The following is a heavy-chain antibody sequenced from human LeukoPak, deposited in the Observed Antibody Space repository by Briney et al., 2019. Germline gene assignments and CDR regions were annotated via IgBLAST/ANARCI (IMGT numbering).Heavy chain of an antibody. J-gene: IGHJ4*02. CDR2: IYYSGST. Sequence: SETLSLTCTVSGGSISSYYWSWIRQPPGKGLEWIGYIYYSGSTNYNPSLKSRVTISVDTSKNQSSLKPSSVTAADTAVYYCARVGAAAGPEYFDYWGQGTLVTVSS. D-gene: IGHD6-13*01. V-gene: IGHV4-59*08. CDR3: ARVGAAAGPEYFDY. CDR1: GGSISSYY.